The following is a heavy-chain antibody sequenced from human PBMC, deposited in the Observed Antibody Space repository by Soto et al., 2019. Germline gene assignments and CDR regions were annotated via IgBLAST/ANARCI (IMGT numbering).Heavy chain of an antibody. CDR2: IIVAGDT. CDR1: GFTFSTYD. CDR3: ARRGTATISGFARLDF. J-gene: IGHJ3*01. D-gene: IGHD5-12*01. Sequence: EVLLVESGGGLVQPGGSLRLSCTTSGFTFSTYDMRWVRQGAGKGLEWVSGIIVAGDTFYPDSGKGRFIISRENAKNSLYLQMDSLRVEATAVYYWARRGTATISGFARLDFWGQGTKVTVSS. V-gene: IGHV3-13*01.